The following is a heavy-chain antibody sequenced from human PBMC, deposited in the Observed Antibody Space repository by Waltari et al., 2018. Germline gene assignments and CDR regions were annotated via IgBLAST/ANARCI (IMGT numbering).Heavy chain of an antibody. Sequence: QVQLVQSGAEVRKPGSSVKVSCKTSGGTFSTYGIYWVRQAPGHGLEYMGGIVPLFGAIHYAQKFRGRVTSTADESTSTTYMEMSNLKSEDTAVYFCARGGIEHQLSPNWFDPWGQGTLVTVSS. CDR2: IVPLFGAI. D-gene: IGHD6-13*01. CDR3: ARGGIEHQLSPNWFDP. CDR1: GGTFSTYG. V-gene: IGHV1-69*01. J-gene: IGHJ5*02.